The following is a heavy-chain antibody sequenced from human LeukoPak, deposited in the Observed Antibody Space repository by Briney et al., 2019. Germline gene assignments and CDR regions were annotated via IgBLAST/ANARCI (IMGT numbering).Heavy chain of an antibody. Sequence: DTLSLTCAVSGYSLGKNYYWGWIRQPPGKGLEWIGRFYGTGCTSYNPSLMNRVTMSVDTSKNHFSLKLTSVTAADTAVYYCARYDSRGSASTRFDYWGQGILVTISS. V-gene: IGHV4-38-2*01. CDR2: FYGTGCT. J-gene: IGHJ4*02. CDR1: GYSLGKNYY. CDR3: ARYDSRGSASTRFDY. D-gene: IGHD3-16*01.